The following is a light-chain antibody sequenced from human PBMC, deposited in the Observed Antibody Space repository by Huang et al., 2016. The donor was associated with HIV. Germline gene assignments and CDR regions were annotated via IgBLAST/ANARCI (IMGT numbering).Light chain of an antibody. CDR3: QQVDAFPLT. J-gene: IGKJ4*01. CDR2: ATS. V-gene: IGKV1D-12*01. CDR1: QNIMKY. Sequence: EIQMTQSPASVSASVGDRVTITCRASQNIMKYLAWYQVKPGKVPKLRISATSSLQSGVPSRFSASGSGTDFTLTVNSLELEDVATYYCQQVDAFPLTFGGGTKVEI.